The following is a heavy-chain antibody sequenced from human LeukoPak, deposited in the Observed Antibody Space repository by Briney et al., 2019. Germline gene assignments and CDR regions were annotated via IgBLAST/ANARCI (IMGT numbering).Heavy chain of an antibody. D-gene: IGHD2-21*02. V-gene: IGHV4-59*01. J-gene: IGHJ1*01. Sequence: PSETLSLTCTVSEDSMNRFYWSWIRQPPGKGLEWIGYIYYSGSTNYNPSLKSRVTISVDTSKNQFSLKLSSVTAADTAVYYCASISKEGVVTAPTGGEYFQHWGQGTLVTVSS. CDR2: IYYSGST. CDR3: ASISKEGVVTAPTGGEYFQH. CDR1: EDSMNRFY.